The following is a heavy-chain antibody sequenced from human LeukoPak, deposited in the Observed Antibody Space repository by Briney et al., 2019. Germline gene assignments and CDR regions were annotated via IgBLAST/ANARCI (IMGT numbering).Heavy chain of an antibody. CDR3: AAETVAGTLDY. Sequence: SETLSLTCTVSGGSISSYSWSWIRQPPGKGLEWIGNIDYSGSITSNPSLKSRVTISLDRSKNHFSLHLNSVTAADTAVYYCAAETVAGTLDYWGQGTPVIVSS. J-gene: IGHJ4*02. V-gene: IGHV4-59*01. CDR2: IDYSGSI. CDR1: GGSISSYS. D-gene: IGHD6-19*01.